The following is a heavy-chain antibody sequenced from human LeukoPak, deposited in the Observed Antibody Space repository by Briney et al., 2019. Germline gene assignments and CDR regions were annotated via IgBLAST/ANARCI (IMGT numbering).Heavy chain of an antibody. D-gene: IGHD6-19*01. Sequence: PSETLSLTCAVSVGSITTTTYYWGWIRQPPGKGLEWIGSVYYGGSTYYSPSLKSRVTVSVDTSKKQFSLKLSSVTAADTAVYYCARGIAVAGTVPFGYWGQGTLVTVSS. V-gene: IGHV4-39*07. J-gene: IGHJ4*02. CDR1: VGSITTTTYY. CDR3: ARGIAVAGTVPFGY. CDR2: VYYGGST.